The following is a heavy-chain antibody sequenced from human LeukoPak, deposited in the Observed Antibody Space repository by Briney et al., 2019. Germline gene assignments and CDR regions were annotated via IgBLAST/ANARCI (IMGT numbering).Heavy chain of an antibody. CDR3: ARLLHEYYDLWSGYGDAFDI. CDR1: GGSISSYY. Sequence: PSETLSLTCTVSGGSISSYYWSRIRKPPGKGLEWIGYIYYSGSTNYNPSLKSRVTISVDTSKNQFSLKLSSVTAADTAVYYCARLLHEYYDLWSGYGDAFDIWGQGTMVTVSS. D-gene: IGHD3-3*01. CDR2: IYYSGST. J-gene: IGHJ3*02. V-gene: IGHV4-59*08.